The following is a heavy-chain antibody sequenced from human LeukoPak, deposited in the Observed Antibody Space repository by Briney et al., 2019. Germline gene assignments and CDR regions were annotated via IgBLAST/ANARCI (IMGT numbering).Heavy chain of an antibody. D-gene: IGHD6-25*01. CDR1: GFNFRTHA. CDR3: VTDPPDSGWAFWA. J-gene: IGHJ5*02. Sequence: PGGTLRLSCSASGFNFRTHAMHWVRQAPGKGLEGGAMIWRGGNYKFYADSLEGRSTTSRDESTSTPSLQRGSLRVEDTAVYYCVTDPPDSGWAFWAWGQGALVTVSS. V-gene: IGHV3-33*01. CDR2: IWRGGNYK.